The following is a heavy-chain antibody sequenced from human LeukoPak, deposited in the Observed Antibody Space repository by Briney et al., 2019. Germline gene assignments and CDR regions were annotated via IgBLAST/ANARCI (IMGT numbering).Heavy chain of an antibody. CDR2: ISAYNGNT. D-gene: IGHD3-9*01. Sequence: ASVKVSCKASGYTFTSYGISWVRQAPGQGLEWMGWISAYNGNTNYAQKLQGRVTMTTDTSTSTAYMELRSLRSDDTAVYYCARIPYYDILTGYYNFDYWGQGTLVTVSS. CDR3: ARIPYYDILTGYYNFDY. CDR1: GYTFTSYG. J-gene: IGHJ4*02. V-gene: IGHV1-18*01.